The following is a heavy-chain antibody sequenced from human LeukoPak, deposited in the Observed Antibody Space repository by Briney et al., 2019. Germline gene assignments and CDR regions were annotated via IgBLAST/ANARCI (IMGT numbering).Heavy chain of an antibody. CDR3: AKKVRGSYYDSSGYYSYFDY. J-gene: IGHJ4*02. CDR2: ISPDGRSE. V-gene: IGHV3-30*18. CDR1: GFTFRSYG. D-gene: IGHD3-22*01. Sequence: GGSLRLSCAGSGFTFRSYGMHWVRQSPGKGLEWLALISPDGRSEYYAGSVKGRFTISRDNSKNTLYLQMNSLRAEDTAVYYCAKKVRGSYYDSSGYYSYFDYWGQGTLVTVSS.